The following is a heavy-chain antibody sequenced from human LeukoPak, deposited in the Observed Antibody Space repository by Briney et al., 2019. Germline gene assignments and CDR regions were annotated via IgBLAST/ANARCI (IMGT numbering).Heavy chain of an antibody. CDR1: GFSFNTYS. J-gene: IGHJ4*02. V-gene: IGHV3-21*01. CDR2: ISGDGRAT. CDR3: ARMRDGYMGRYYFDY. D-gene: IGHD5-24*01. Sequence: PGGSLRLSCAASGFSFNTYSMNWVRQAPGKGQEWVASISGDGRATYHADSVKGRFTTSRDNAKNSLYLQMNSLRAEDTAVYYCARMRDGYMGRYYFDYWGQGTLVTVSS.